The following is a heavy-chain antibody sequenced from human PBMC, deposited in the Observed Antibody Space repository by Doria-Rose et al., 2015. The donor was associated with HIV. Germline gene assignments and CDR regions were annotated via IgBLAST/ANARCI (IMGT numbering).Heavy chain of an antibody. CDR2: FFSDDEI. CDR1: GVSLSSPGMG. CDR3: ARIKSSRWYHKYYFDF. V-gene: IGHV2-26*01. Sequence: QITLKESGPVLVKPTETLTLTCTVSGVSLSSPGMGVNWIRQPPGKALEWLANFFSDDEISYKTSLKSRLTISRGTSKIQVVLTMTDMDPVDTATYYCARIKSSRWYHKYYFDFWGQGTRVIVSA. J-gene: IGHJ4*02. D-gene: IGHD6-13*01.